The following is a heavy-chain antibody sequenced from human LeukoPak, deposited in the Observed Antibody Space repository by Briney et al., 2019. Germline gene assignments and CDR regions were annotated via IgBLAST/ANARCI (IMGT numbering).Heavy chain of an antibody. CDR2: ISWNSGSI. J-gene: IGHJ6*04. D-gene: IGHD3-9*01. V-gene: IGHV3-9*01. CDR3: AKGDTYDILTGPMDV. Sequence: GGSLRLSCAASGFTFDDYAMHWVRQAPGKGLEWVSGISWNSGSIGYADSVKGRFTISGDNAKNSLYLQMNSLRAEDTALYYCAKGDTYDILTGPMDVWGKGTTVTISS. CDR1: GFTFDDYA.